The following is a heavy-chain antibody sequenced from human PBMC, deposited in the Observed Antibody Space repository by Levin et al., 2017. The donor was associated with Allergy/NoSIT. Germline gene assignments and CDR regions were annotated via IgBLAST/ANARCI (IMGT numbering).Heavy chain of an antibody. D-gene: IGHD5-12*01. J-gene: IGHJ4*02. CDR2: IFHTGST. CDR1: GYSIRSGFY. V-gene: IGHV4-38-2*02. Sequence: SETLSLNCNVSGYSIRSGFYWGWIRQPPGEGLPWIGSIFHTGSTDYSTSLKSRVTISVDTFRNHFALMLTSVTAADTAVYFCARLGGVATSGAVDHWGQGILVTVSS. CDR3: ARLGGVATSGAVDH.